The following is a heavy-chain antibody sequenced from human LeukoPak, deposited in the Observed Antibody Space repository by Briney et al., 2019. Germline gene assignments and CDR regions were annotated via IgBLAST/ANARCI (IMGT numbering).Heavy chain of an antibody. D-gene: IGHD3-22*01. CDR2: ISSSSLTI. CDR1: GFPFSSHS. CDR3: AKDLGSSGYYDGSDY. V-gene: IGHV3-48*01. Sequence: GGSLRLSCAASGFPFSSHSMNWVRQAPGKGLEWVSYISSSSLTIYYADSVQGRFIVSRDNAKNSLFLQMNRLRAEDTAVYYCAKDLGSSGYYDGSDYWGQGTLVTVSS. J-gene: IGHJ4*02.